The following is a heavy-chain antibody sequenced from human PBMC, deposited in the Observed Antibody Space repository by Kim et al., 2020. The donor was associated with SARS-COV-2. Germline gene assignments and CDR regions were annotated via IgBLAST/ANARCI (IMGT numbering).Heavy chain of an antibody. J-gene: IGHJ6*02. CDR3: TTDGYSSGYYYGDGYYYGMDV. V-gene: IGHV3-15*01. Sequence: GGSLRLSCAASGFTFSNAWMSWVRKAPGKGLEWVGRIKSKTDGGTTDYAAPVKGRFTISRDDSKNTLYLQMNSLKTEDTAVYYGTTDGYSSGYYYGDGYYYGMDVWCQGTTVAV. CDR2: IKSKTDGGTT. D-gene: IGHD3-22*01. CDR1: GFTFSNAW.